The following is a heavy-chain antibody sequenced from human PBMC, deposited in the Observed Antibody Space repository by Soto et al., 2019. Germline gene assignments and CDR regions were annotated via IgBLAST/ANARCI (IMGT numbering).Heavy chain of an antibody. CDR3: AAHRSDYGDLPYYYYGMDV. CDR2: IVVGSGNT. J-gene: IGHJ6*02. Sequence: SVKVSCKASGFTFTSSAVQWVRQARGQRLEWIGWIVVGSGNTNYAQKFQERVTITRDMSTSTAYMELSSLRSEDTAVYYCAAHRSDYGDLPYYYYGMDVWGQGTTVTVSS. D-gene: IGHD4-17*01. CDR1: GFTFTSSA. V-gene: IGHV1-58*01.